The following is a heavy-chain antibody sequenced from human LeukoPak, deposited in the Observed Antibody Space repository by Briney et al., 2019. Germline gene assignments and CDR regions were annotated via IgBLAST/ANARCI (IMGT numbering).Heavy chain of an antibody. Sequence: TGGSLRLSCSASGFTFSRYAMHWVRQAPGKGLEYVSGINDNGGRTHYGDSVKGRFSISRDNSKNTLHLQMSTLRAEDTALYYCVKAVGGSYAFDYWGQGILVTVAS. D-gene: IGHD1-26*01. V-gene: IGHV3-64D*09. CDR3: VKAVGGSYAFDY. CDR2: INDNGGRT. J-gene: IGHJ4*02. CDR1: GFTFSRYA.